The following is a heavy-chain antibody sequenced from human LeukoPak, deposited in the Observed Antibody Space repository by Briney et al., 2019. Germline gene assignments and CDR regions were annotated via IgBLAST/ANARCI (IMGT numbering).Heavy chain of an antibody. J-gene: IGHJ4*02. CDR3: ADRDGVY. Sequence: SETLSLTCSVSGDSISRDYWTWIRQPPGKGLEWIGHFFYSGGTNYNPSLKSRVTISADTSKNQFSLKLTSVTAADTAVYYCADRDGVYWGQGILVTVSS. CDR1: GDSISRDY. V-gene: IGHV4-59*01. CDR2: FFYSGGT. D-gene: IGHD5-24*01.